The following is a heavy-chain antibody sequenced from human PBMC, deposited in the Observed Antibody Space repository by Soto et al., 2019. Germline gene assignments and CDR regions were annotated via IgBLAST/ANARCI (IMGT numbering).Heavy chain of an antibody. CDR2: ISSNGDNT. V-gene: IGHV3-23*01. J-gene: IGHJ5*02. CDR1: GFTFSNCA. Sequence: GGSLRLSCAASGFTFSNCAMSWVRQAPGKGLEWVSAISSNGDNTFYADSVKGRFTISRDNSKNALYMQMDSLRAEDTAVYYCAKGRGYSPINLFDPWGQGTLVTVSS. CDR3: AKGRGYSPINLFDP. D-gene: IGHD5-18*01.